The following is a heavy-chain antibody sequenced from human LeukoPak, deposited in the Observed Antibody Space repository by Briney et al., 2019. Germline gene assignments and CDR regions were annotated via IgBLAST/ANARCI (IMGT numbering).Heavy chain of an antibody. CDR2: ISSSGSTI. CDR1: GFTFSDYY. Sequence: NPGGSLRLSCAASGFTFSDYYMSWIRQAPGKGLEWVSYISSSGSTIYYADSVKGRFTISRDNAKNSLYLQMNSPRGEDTAVYYCARARPILRYSSGWYDFDYWGQGTLVTVSS. J-gene: IGHJ4*02. V-gene: IGHV3-11*01. D-gene: IGHD6-19*01. CDR3: ARARPILRYSSGWYDFDY.